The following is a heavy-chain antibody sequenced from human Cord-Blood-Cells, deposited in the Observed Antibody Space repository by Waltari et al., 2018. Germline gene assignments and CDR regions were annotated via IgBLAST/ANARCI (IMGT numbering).Heavy chain of an antibody. CDR3: ARDGGTICSGGSCYGDAFDI. V-gene: IGHV3-33*01. D-gene: IGHD2-15*01. J-gene: IGHJ3*02. CDR1: GFTFSSYG. CDR2: IWYDGSNK. Sequence: GGGVVQPGRSLRLSCAASGFTFSSYGMHWVRQAPGKGLEWVAVIWYDGSNKYYADSVKGRFTISRDNSKNTLYLQMNSRRAEDTAVYYCARDGGTICSGGSCYGDAFDIWGQGTMVTVSS.